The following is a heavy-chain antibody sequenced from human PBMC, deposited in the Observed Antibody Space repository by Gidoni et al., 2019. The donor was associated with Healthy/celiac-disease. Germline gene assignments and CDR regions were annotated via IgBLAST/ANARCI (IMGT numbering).Heavy chain of an antibody. D-gene: IGHD3-10*01. V-gene: IGHV4-59*01. CDR1: GGSICSYY. CDR3: ARDSGLWFGELSSGGWFDP. Sequence: QVQLQESGPGLVKPSEPLSLTCTVSGGSICSYYWSWIRQPPGKGLEWIGYIYYSGSTNYNPSLKSRVTISVDTSKNQFSLKLSSVTAADTAVYYCARDSGLWFGELSSGGWFDPWGQGTLVTVSS. J-gene: IGHJ5*02. CDR2: IYYSGST.